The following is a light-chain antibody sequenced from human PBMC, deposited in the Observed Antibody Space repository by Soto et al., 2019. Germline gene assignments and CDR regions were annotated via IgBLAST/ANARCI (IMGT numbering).Light chain of an antibody. CDR3: QQYNNWPPGT. CDR1: QSVSSN. CDR2: GAS. J-gene: IGKJ4*01. V-gene: IGKV3-15*01. Sequence: EIVMTQSPATLSVSPGERATLSCRASQSVSSNLAWYQQKPDQAPRHLIYGASTRATGIPTRFSCSGSGTEFTLTISSLQSEDFAVYYCQQYNNWPPGTFGGGTKVDIK.